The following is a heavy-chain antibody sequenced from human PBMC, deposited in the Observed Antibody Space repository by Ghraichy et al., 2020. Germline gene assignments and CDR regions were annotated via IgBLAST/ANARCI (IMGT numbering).Heavy chain of an antibody. V-gene: IGHV3-23*01. CDR2: ISGSGGST. D-gene: IGHD4-17*01. J-gene: IGHJ4*02. CDR1: GFTFSSYA. Sequence: GEXLNISCAASGFTFSSYAMSWVRQAPGKGLEWVSAISGSGGSTYYADSVKGRFTISRDNSKNTLYLQMNSLRAEDTAVYYCAKWVDYGDGAYYFDYWGQETLLPVSS. CDR3: AKWVDYGDGAYYFDY.